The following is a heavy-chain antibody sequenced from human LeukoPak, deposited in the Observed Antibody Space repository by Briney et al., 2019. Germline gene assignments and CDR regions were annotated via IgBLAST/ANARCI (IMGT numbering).Heavy chain of an antibody. CDR3: ARDLVLDSGSYGYYFDY. Sequence: PGRSLRLSCAASGFTFSSYAMHWVRQAPGKGLEWVAVISYDGSNKYYADSVKGRFTISRDNSKNTLYLQMNSLRAEDTAVYYCARDLVLDSGSYGYYFDYGGQGTLVTVSS. CDR1: GFTFSSYA. CDR2: ISYDGSNK. D-gene: IGHD1-26*01. J-gene: IGHJ4*02. V-gene: IGHV3-30*04.